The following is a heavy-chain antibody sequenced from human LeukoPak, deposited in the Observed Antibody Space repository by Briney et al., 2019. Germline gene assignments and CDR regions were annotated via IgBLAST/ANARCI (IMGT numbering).Heavy chain of an antibody. CDR1: SGPFSGYY. D-gene: IGHD2-8*01. V-gene: IGHV4-59*01. J-gene: IGHJ5*01. CDR2: IYYTGST. CDR3: ARAVLATKSEHWFDS. Sequence: SETLSLTCAVYSGPFSGYYWSWIRQPPGKGLEWIGYIYYTGSTNYNSSLKSRVTISVDTSKNQFSLNLSSVTAADTAMYYCARAVLATKSEHWFDSWGQGTLVTVSS.